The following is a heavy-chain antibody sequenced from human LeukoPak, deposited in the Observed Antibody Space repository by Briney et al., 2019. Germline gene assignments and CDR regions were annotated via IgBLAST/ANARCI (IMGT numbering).Heavy chain of an antibody. CDR2: VHPDNGNT. CDR1: VYPFTKWE. V-gene: IGHV1-8*01. J-gene: IGHJ5*02. D-gene: IGHD1-14*01. CDR3: ATGPRNDP. Sequence: ASVTVSCKTSVYPFTKWEINWVQQAAGQGLEWLGWVHPDNGNTYYAQRFRGRVTMSRDTSTTTAYMELSGLRSNDTAVYFCATGPRNDPWGQGTLVTVSS.